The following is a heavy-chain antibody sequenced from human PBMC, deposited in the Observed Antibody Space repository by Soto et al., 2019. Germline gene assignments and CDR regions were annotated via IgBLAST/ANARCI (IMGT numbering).Heavy chain of an antibody. Sequence: SQTLSLTCAISGAIVSSNSASWSWIMQSPSRGLEWLGRTYYRSKWYNDYAVSVKSLITINPDTFKNQFSLQLNSVTPEDTDVYYCARDLLRSIVVVPSAITTVVYYYYGMNVWGQETMVAVSS. D-gene: IGHD2-2*02. CDR2: TYYRSKWYN. CDR1: GAIVSSNSAS. J-gene: IGHJ6*02. V-gene: IGHV6-1*01. CDR3: ARDLLRSIVVVPSAITTVVYYYYGMNV.